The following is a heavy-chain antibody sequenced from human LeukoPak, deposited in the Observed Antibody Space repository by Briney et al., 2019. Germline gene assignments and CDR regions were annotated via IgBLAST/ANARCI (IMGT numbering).Heavy chain of an antibody. CDR1: GGSISSYY. J-gene: IGHJ4*02. V-gene: IGHV4-59*01. CDR3: ARGVRGLPRNGQNIHYFDY. Sequence: SETLSLTCTVSGGSISSYYWSWIRQPPGKGLEWIGYIYYSGSTNYNPSLKSRVTISVDTSKNQFSLKLSSVTAADTAVYYCARGVRGLPRNGQNIHYFDYWGQGTLVTVSS. D-gene: IGHD3-10*01. CDR2: IYYSGST.